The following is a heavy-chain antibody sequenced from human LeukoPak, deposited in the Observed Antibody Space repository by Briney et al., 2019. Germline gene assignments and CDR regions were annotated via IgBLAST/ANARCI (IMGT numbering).Heavy chain of an antibody. CDR3: ARDSIRGVRLLDY. J-gene: IGHJ4*02. Sequence: GASVKVSCKVSGKRLSGLSMAWVRQAPGKGLEWMGWISPDSGGTNYAQKFQGRVTVTGDSSITTAYMELRGLRSDDTAVYYCARDSIRGVRLLDYWGQGTLVTVSS. CDR2: ISPDSGGT. V-gene: IGHV1-2*02. D-gene: IGHD3-3*01. CDR1: GKRLSGLS.